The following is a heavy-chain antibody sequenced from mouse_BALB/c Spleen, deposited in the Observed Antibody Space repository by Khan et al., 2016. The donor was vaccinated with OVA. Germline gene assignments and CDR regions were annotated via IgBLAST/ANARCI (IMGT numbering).Heavy chain of an antibody. V-gene: IGHV1-26*01. J-gene: IGHJ1*01. CDR3: ARGLFDV. CDR1: GYTFPDYY. CDR2: INPNNGDT. Sequence: EVQLQQSGPELVKPGASVKMSCKASGYTFPDYYMKWLKQRHGKSLEWIGDINPNNGDTFYNQKFKAKATLTVDKSSSTAYLQLNSLTSDDSAGYYCARGLFDVWGAGTTVTVSS.